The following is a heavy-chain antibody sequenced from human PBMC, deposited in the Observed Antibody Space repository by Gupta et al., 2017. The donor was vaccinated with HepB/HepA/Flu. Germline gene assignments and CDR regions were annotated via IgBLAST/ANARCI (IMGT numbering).Heavy chain of an antibody. D-gene: IGHD3-16*01. V-gene: IGHV4-34*01. CDR1: GGSFSGYY. CDR2: INHSGST. CDR3: ARGDTGGGSDAFDI. J-gene: IGHJ3*02. Sequence: QVQLQQWGAGLLKPSETLSLTCAVYGGSFSGYYWSWIRQPPGKGLEWIGEINHSGSTNYNPARKSRVTISVETSKKQVSLKLGSVPAAETAVYYFARGDTGGGSDAFDIGCQGTMVTVSS.